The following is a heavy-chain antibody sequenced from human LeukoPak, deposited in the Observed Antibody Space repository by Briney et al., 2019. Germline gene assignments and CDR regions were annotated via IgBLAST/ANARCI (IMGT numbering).Heavy chain of an antibody. D-gene: IGHD3-3*01. CDR3: ARHHGAIFGVPYLDAFDI. CDR2: IYYSGST. Sequence: SETLSLTCTVSGASISSNSFYWGWIRQPPGKGLEWIADIYYSGSTYYNPSLKSRVTISVDTSKNQFSLKLSSVTAADTAVYYCARHHGAIFGVPYLDAFDIWGQGTMVTVSS. V-gene: IGHV4-39*01. CDR1: GASISSNSFY. J-gene: IGHJ3*02.